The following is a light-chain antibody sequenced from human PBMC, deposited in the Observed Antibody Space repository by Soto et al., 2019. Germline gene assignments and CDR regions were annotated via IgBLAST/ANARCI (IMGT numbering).Light chain of an antibody. Sequence: EIVMTQSPATLSVVPVERATLSCMASQSVSSNLAWYQHKPGQAPRLLTYGASTRATGIPARFSGSGSGTEFTLTISSLQPEDFATYYCQQSYSTLGTWTFGQGTKVDI. CDR1: QSVSSN. J-gene: IGKJ1*01. CDR3: QQSYSTLGTWT. CDR2: GAS. V-gene: IGKV3-15*01.